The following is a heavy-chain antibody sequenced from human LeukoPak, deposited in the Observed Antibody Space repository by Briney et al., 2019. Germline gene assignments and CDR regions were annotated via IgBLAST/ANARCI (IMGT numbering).Heavy chain of an antibody. CDR2: IIPIFGTA. CDR1: GGTFSSYA. V-gene: IGHV1-69*13. CDR3: ARFFPGYCSGGSCLGGQRWFDP. J-gene: IGHJ5*02. Sequence: SVKVSCKASGGTFSSYAISWVRQAPGQGLEWMGGIIPIFGTANYAQKFQGRVTITADESTSTAYMELSSLRSEDTAVYYCARFFPGYCSGGSCLGGQRWFDPWGQGTLVTVSS. D-gene: IGHD2-15*01.